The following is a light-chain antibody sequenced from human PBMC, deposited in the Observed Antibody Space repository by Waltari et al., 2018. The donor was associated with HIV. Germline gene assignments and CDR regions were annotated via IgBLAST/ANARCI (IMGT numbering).Light chain of an antibody. CDR3: QQYYRSPWT. V-gene: IGKV4-1*01. Sequence: DIVMTQSPDSLAVSLGERATINCKSSQSILYSSNNKNYLAWYQQKLGQPPNLLIYWASTRESGVPDRFSGSGSGTDFTLTISSLQAEDVAVYYCQQYYRSPWTFGQGTKVEIK. J-gene: IGKJ1*01. CDR1: QSILYSSNNKNY. CDR2: WAS.